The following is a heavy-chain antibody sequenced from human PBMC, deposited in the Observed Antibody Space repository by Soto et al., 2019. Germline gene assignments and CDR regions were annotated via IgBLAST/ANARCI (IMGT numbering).Heavy chain of an antibody. CDR3: ASYVDTAMVTGWFDP. CDR2: IYYSGST. D-gene: IGHD5-18*01. V-gene: IGHV4-31*03. J-gene: IGHJ5*02. CDR1: GGSISSGGYY. Sequence: LSLTCTVSGGSISSGGYYWSWICQHPGKGLEWIGYIYYSGSTYYNPSLKSRVTISVDTSKNQFSLKLSSVTAADTAVYYCASYVDTAMVTGWFDPWGQGTLVTVSS.